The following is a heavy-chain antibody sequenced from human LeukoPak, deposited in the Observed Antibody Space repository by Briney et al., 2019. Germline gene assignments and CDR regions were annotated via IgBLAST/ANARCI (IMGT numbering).Heavy chain of an antibody. J-gene: IGHJ6*03. V-gene: IGHV3-21*06. CDR1: GFTFSSYN. Sequence: PGGSLRLSCAASGFTFSSYNMNWVRQAPGKGLEWVSSITSSSSYIYYADSVKGRFTISRDNAKNSLYLQMDSLRVEDTAEYYCARGLRNYYYYYMDVWGKGTTVTVSS. CDR3: ARGLRNYYYYYMDV. CDR2: ITSSSSYI.